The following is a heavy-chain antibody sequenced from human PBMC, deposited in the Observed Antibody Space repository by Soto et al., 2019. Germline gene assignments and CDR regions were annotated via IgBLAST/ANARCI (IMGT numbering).Heavy chain of an antibody. Sequence: PGGALRLSCAVSGFTVSSYGMGWVRQAAGKGLEWGSAISSSAISKYYADSVKGRFPISRDNSKNIMYLQLNSMRAEDTAVYYWVKEGQSGIDWGGFDIWGQGTMVTVAS. D-gene: IGHD5-12*01. J-gene: IGHJ3*02. CDR2: ISSSAISK. CDR3: VKEGQSGIDWGGFDI. V-gene: IGHV3-23*01. CDR1: GFTVSSYG.